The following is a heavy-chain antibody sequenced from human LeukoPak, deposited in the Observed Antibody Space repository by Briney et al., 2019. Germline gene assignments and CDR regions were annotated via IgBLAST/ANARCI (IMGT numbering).Heavy chain of an antibody. D-gene: IGHD6-13*01. CDR2: ISSSSSYI. Sequence: GGSLRPSCAASGSTFRSYSTNWVRQSPGKGLEWVSSISSSSSYIYYAGSVKGRFTIARDNAKNSLYLQMNSLRAEDTAVYYCAREVIAAAGNDYWGQGTLVTVSS. V-gene: IGHV3-21*01. CDR1: GSTFRSYS. J-gene: IGHJ4*02. CDR3: AREVIAAAGNDY.